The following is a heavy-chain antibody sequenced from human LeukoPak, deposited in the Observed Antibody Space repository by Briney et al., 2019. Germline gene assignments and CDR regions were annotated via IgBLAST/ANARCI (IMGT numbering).Heavy chain of an antibody. CDR2: INPNSGDT. Sequence: ASVKVSCKASGYTFTGYHIHWVRQAPGQGLEWMGRINPNSGDTNYAQKFQGRVTMTRDTSISTAYMELSRLRSDDTAVYYCARDYCSSTSCLFDYWGQGTLVTVSS. CDR3: ARDYCSSTSCLFDY. CDR1: GYTFTGYH. V-gene: IGHV1-2*06. J-gene: IGHJ4*02. D-gene: IGHD2-2*01.